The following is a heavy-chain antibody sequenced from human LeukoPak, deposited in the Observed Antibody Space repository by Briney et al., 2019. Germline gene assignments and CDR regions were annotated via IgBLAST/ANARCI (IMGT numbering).Heavy chain of an antibody. CDR3: ASQPYYFDSSGYYDY. J-gene: IGHJ4*02. D-gene: IGHD3-22*01. CDR2: INPNTGGT. V-gene: IGHV1-2*02. Sequence: ASVKVSCKASAYTFSGYYMHWVRQAPGQGLEWMGWINPNTGGTNYAQKFQGRVTMTRDTSISTTYMELSRLRSDDTAVYYCASQPYYFDSSGYYDYWGQGTLVTVSS. CDR1: AYTFSGYY.